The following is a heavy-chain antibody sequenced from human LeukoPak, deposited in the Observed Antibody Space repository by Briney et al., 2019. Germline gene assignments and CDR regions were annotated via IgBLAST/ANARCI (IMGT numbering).Heavy chain of an antibody. V-gene: IGHV3-23*01. D-gene: IGHD2-2*01. CDR3: AKDGGYCSSTSCLRFDY. J-gene: IGHJ4*02. CDR1: GFTFSSYA. CDR2: ISGSGGST. Sequence: PGGSLRLSCAASGFTFSSYAMSWVRQAPGKGLEWVSAISGSGGSTYYADSVKGRFTISRDNSKNTLYLQMNSLRAEDTAVYYCAKDGGYCSSTSCLRFDYWGQGTLVTVSS.